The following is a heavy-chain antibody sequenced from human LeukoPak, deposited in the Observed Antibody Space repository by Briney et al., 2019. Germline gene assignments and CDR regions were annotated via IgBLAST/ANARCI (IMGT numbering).Heavy chain of an antibody. CDR1: GFTFSSYW. J-gene: IGHJ4*02. Sequence: PGGSLRLSCAASGFTFSSYWMTWVRQAPGKGLEWVANIKGDDSARYYVDSVKGRFTISRDNAYNSVYLQMNSLGPEDTAVYYCARDRIAAAGTDYDYWGQGVLVTVSS. CDR2: IKGDDSAR. CDR3: ARDRIAAAGTDYDY. D-gene: IGHD6-13*01. V-gene: IGHV3-7*01.